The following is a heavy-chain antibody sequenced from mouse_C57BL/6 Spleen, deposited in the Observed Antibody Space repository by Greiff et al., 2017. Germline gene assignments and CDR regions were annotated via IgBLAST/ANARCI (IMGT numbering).Heavy chain of an antibody. D-gene: IGHD2-4*01. V-gene: IGHV14-1*01. CDR1: GFNIKDYY. CDR2: IDPEDGDT. J-gene: IGHJ4*01. Sequence: VQLQQSGAELVRPGASVKLSCTASGFNIKDYYMHWVKQRPEQGLEWIGRIDPEDGDTEYAPKFQGKATMTADTSSNTAYLQLSSLTSEDTAVYYCKDYDYDVEAMDDWGQGTSVTVSS. CDR3: KDYDYDVEAMDD.